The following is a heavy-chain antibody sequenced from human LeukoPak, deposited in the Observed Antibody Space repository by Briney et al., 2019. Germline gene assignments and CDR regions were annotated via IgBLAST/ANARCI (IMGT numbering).Heavy chain of an antibody. CDR3: ARGVDIVATSPYYYYGMDV. D-gene: IGHD5-12*01. J-gene: IGHJ6*02. CDR1: GGTFSRYA. V-gene: IGHV1-69*04. CDR2: IIPILGIA. Sequence: GASVRVSCKASGGTFSRYAISWVRQAPGQGLEWMGRIIPILGIANYAQKFQGRVTITADKSTSTAYMELSSLRSEDTAVYYCARGVDIVATSPYYYYGMDVWGQGTTVTVSS.